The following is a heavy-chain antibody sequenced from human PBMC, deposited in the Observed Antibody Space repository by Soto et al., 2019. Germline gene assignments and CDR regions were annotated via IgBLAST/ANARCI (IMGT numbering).Heavy chain of an antibody. CDR1: GYSFSSYG. J-gene: IGHJ4*02. CDR2: ISAYNGKT. CDR3: ARHDGRINVRRGLAS. D-gene: IGHD2-8*01. Sequence: ASVKVSCKASGYSFSSYGISWVRQAPGQGLEWMGWISAYNGKTNFEQKFQDRVTLTTDTSTGTAYMELRILTSDDTAVYYCARHDGRINVRRGLASWGRGTLVTLSS. V-gene: IGHV1-18*01.